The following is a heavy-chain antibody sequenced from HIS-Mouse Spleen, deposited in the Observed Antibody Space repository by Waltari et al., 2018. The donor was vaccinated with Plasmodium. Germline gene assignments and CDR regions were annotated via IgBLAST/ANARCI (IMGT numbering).Heavy chain of an antibody. CDR1: GGSFSGYY. CDR3: VRGPGYSSGWYYFDY. V-gene: IGHV4-34*01. CDR2: INHSGNT. Sequence: VQLQQWGAGLLKPSETLSLTCAVYGGSFSGYYWSWIRQPPGKGLEWIGEINHSGNTNYNPSLKSRVTISVDTSKNQFSLKLSSVTAADTAVYYCVRGPGYSSGWYYFDYWGQGTLVTVSS. J-gene: IGHJ4*02. D-gene: IGHD6-19*01.